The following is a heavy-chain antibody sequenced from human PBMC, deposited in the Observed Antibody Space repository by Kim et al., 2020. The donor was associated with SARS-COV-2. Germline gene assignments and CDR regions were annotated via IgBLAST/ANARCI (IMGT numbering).Heavy chain of an antibody. CDR1: GGSFSGYY. CDR3: ARGRLRFLEWLSPGRYFD. J-gene: IGHJ4*03. Sequence: SQTLSLTCAVYGGSFSGYYWSWIRQPSGKGLEWIGEINHSGSTNYNQSLKSRVTISVDTSKNQFSLKLSSVTAADTAVYYCARGRLRFLEWLSPGRYFD. D-gene: IGHD3-3*01. V-gene: IGHV4-34*01. CDR2: INHSGST.